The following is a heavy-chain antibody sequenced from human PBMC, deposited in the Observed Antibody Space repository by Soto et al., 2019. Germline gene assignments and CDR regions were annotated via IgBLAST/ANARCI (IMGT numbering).Heavy chain of an antibody. V-gene: IGHV1-18*01. CDR3: ARESSSSCHDY. CDR1: GYTFTSYG. Sequence: QVQLVQSGAEVKKPGASVKVSCKASGYTFTSYGISWVRQAPGQGREWMGWISAYNGNTNYAQKRQGRVTMTTDTSTSTADMELRSLRSVDTAVYYCARESSSSCHDYWGQGTLVTVSS. J-gene: IGHJ4*02. CDR2: ISAYNGNT. D-gene: IGHD6-13*01.